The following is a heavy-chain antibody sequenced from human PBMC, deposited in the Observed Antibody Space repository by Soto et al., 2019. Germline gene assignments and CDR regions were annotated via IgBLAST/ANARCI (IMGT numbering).Heavy chain of an antibody. D-gene: IGHD6-6*01. Sequence: QVQLVESGGDVVQPGRSLRLSCAASGFTFSSYGMHWVRQAPGKGLEWVAVISYDGSNKYYADSVKGRFTISRDNSKNTLYLQMNSLRAEDTAVYYCAKDFSSSSSFDYWGQGTLVTVSS. V-gene: IGHV3-30*18. CDR3: AKDFSSSSSFDY. CDR2: ISYDGSNK. J-gene: IGHJ4*02. CDR1: GFTFSSYG.